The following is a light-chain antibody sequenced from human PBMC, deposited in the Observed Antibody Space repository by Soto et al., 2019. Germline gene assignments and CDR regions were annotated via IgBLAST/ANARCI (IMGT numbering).Light chain of an antibody. CDR1: QSISINY. Sequence: EIVLTQSPGTLSLSLGERATLSCRASQSISINYLAWYQQKPGQAPRLLIYGASSRASGIPDRFSGSGSGTDFTLTISRVEPEDFAVYYCQQFRSSPLTFGRGTKVDIK. V-gene: IGKV3-20*01. CDR3: QQFRSSPLT. CDR2: GAS. J-gene: IGKJ4*01.